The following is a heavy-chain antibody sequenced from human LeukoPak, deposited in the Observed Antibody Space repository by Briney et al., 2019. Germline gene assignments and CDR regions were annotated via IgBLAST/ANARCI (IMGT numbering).Heavy chain of an antibody. CDR3: ARVPPSGHQVFGSDY. Sequence: GASVMVSGKASGFTFTNYGISWVRQAPGQGLEWMSWISANNGEIRYAQKFQGRVIMTTDTSTTTAYMELTSLRSDDTAVYYCARVPPSGHQVFGSDYWGQGTQVTVSS. D-gene: IGHD3-3*01. V-gene: IGHV1-18*04. CDR1: GFTFTNYG. J-gene: IGHJ4*02. CDR2: ISANNGEI.